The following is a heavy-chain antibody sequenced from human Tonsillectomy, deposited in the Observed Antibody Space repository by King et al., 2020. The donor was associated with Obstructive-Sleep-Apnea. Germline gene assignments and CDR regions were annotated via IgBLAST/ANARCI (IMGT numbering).Heavy chain of an antibody. D-gene: IGHD6-13*01. CDR3: ARLMAAAGTNYYYDMDV. V-gene: IGHV4-34*01. CDR2: INHSGST. J-gene: IGHJ6*02. Sequence: VQLPQWGAGLLKPSETLSLTCAVYGGSFSDFYWSWIRQPPGKGLEWIGEINHSGSTNYNPSLKSRVTISVDTSKIQFSLKLSSVTAADTAAYYWARLMAAAGTNYYYDMDVWGQGTTVTVSS. CDR1: GGSFSDFY.